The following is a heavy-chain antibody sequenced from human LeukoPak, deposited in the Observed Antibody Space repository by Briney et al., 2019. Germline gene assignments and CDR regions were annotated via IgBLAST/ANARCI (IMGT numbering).Heavy chain of an antibody. CDR2: ISSSGSTI. D-gene: IGHD2-2*01. CDR1: GFTFSSYE. V-gene: IGHV3-48*03. Sequence: GGSLRLSCAASGFTFSSYEMNWVRQAPGKGLEWVSYISSSGSTIYYADSVKGRFTISRDNAKNSLYLQMNSLRAEDTAVYYCARHPRVVGRATRQYYFDYWGQGTLVTVSS. CDR3: ARHPRVVGRATRQYYFDY. J-gene: IGHJ4*02.